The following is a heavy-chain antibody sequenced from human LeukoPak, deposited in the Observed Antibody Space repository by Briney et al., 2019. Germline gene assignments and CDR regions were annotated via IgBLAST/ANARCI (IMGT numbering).Heavy chain of an antibody. CDR1: GYTFTSYG. D-gene: IGHD3-3*01. V-gene: IGHV1-18*01. CDR3: ARALGSGYSSIGHTAYNYFDY. CDR2: ISAYNGNT. J-gene: IGHJ4*02. Sequence: ASVKVSCKASGYTFTSYGISWVRQAPGQGLEWMGWISAYNGNTNYAQKFQGRVTITADESTSTAYMELSSLRSEDTAVYYCARALGSGYSSIGHTAYNYFDYWGQGTLVTVSS.